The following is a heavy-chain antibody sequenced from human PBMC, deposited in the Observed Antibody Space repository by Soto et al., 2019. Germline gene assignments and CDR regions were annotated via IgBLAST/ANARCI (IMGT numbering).Heavy chain of an antibody. CDR3: ARSSGGNWVIIIEGHNWSAP. D-gene: IGHD1-26*01. Sequence: AASVKVSCTAPRDTFTSYYINWVRQAPGQGLEWMGVINPHGGSTAYAQKFKGRVTLTRDTSASTVYMEVSSLTSEDTAMYYCARSSGGNWVIIIEGHNWSAPWGQGILVTVVS. CDR2: INPHGGST. V-gene: IGHV1-46*01. J-gene: IGHJ5*02. CDR1: RDTFTSYY.